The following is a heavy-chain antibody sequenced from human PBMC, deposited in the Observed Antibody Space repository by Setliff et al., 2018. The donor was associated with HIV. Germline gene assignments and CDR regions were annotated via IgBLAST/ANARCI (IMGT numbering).Heavy chain of an antibody. Sequence: PSETLSLTCTVSGGSISNSRYYWSWIRQPPGKGLEWIGSIYYSGSTYYNPSLESRVTISVDTSKNQFSLKLSSVTAADAAVFYCVRRAQRFDWNSGEAFDIWGQGAMVTVSS. D-gene: IGHD3-9*01. J-gene: IGHJ3*02. CDR2: IYYSGST. CDR1: GGSISNSRYY. V-gene: IGHV4-39*01. CDR3: VRRAQRFDWNSGEAFDI.